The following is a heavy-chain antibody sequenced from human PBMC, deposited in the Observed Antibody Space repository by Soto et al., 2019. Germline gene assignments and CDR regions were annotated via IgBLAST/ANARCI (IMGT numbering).Heavy chain of an antibody. CDR1: GFTLSGSA. D-gene: IGHD1-26*01. CDR2: IRSKTHSYAT. CDR3: TRSGGSYSFGY. V-gene: IGHV3-73*01. J-gene: IGHJ4*02. Sequence: GESLKISCAASGFTLSGSAVHWVRQASGKGLAWVGRIRSKTHSYATEYIASVKGRFTMSRDDSNNTAYLQMNGLKTDDTAVYYCTRSGGSYSFGYWGQGTLDTVSS.